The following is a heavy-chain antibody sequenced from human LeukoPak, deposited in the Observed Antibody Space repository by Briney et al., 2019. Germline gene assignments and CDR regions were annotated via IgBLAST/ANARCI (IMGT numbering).Heavy chain of an antibody. CDR3: ARGSRGYSYGYTFDY. J-gene: IGHJ4*02. CDR1: GFTFSSYA. D-gene: IGHD5-18*01. CDR2: INHSGST. V-gene: IGHV4-34*01. Sequence: PGGSLRLSCAASGFTFSSYAMSWIRQPPGKGLEWIGEINHSGSTNYNPSLKSRVTISVDTSKNQFSLKLSSVTAADTAVYYCARGSRGYSYGYTFDYWGQGTLVTVSS.